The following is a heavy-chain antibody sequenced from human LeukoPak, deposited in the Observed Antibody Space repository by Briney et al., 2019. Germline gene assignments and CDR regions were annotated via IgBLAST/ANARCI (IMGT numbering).Heavy chain of an antibody. CDR1: GGSISSSSYY. V-gene: IGHV4-39*01. CDR2: IYYSGST. Sequence: KPSETLSLTCTVSGGSISSSSYYWGWIRRPPGKGLEWIGSIYYSGSTYYNPSLKSRVTISVDTSKNQFSLKLSSVTAADTAVYYYARLIITIFGVVSSQNWFDPWGQGTLVTVSS. CDR3: ARLIITIFGVVSSQNWFDP. D-gene: IGHD3-3*01. J-gene: IGHJ5*02.